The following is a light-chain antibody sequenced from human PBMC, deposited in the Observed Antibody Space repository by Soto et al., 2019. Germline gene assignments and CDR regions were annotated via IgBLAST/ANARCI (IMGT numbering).Light chain of an antibody. J-gene: IGKJ1*01. Sequence: DIQRPQPPSTLVVHVGGTVTLTRGPSQSIRTWLAWYQQKPGKAPQLLIYDASNLESGDPSRFSGSGSGTEFTLTISSLQPDLITPQPPKPKLSSSTTFGRGP. V-gene: IGKV1-5*01. CDR2: DAS. CDR1: QSIRTW. CDR3: KPKLSSSTT.